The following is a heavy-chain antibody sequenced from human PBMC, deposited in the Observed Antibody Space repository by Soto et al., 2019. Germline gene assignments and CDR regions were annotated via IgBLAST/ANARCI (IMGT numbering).Heavy chain of an antibody. Sequence: ASETLSLTCFVSGYSITAGGYYWSWIRHHPGKGLEWIGEINHSGSTNYNPSLKSRVTILVDTSKNQFSLKLSSVTAADTAVYYCARGIKRMVVAATVFDYWGQGTLVTVSS. V-gene: IGHV4-34*01. CDR3: ARGIKRMVVAATVFDY. CDR1: GYSITAGGYY. D-gene: IGHD2-15*01. CDR2: INHSGST. J-gene: IGHJ4*02.